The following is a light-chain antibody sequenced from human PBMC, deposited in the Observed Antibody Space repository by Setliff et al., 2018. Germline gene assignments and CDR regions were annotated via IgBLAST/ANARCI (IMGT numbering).Light chain of an antibody. Sequence: QSVLAQPRSVSGSPGQSVSISCTGTSSDVGGSNYVSWYQQHPGRAPKLMIYDVYRRPSGVPDRFSGSKSGNTASLTISGLQTEDEADYYCTSYTISSTEVFGTGTKATVL. CDR3: TSYTISSTEV. CDR2: DVY. CDR1: SSDVGGSNY. V-gene: IGLV2-11*01. J-gene: IGLJ1*01.